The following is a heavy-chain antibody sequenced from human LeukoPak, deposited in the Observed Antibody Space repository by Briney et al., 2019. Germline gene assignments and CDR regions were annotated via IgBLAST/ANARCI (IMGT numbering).Heavy chain of an antibody. CDR1: GYTFSGYY. J-gene: IGHJ4*02. Sequence: ASVKVSCKASGYTFSGYYMHWVRQAHGQGLEWMGRINPNSGGTNYAQKFQGRVTMTRDTSISTAYMELSRLRSDDTAVYYCAGEYHSSAYGFDYWGQGTLVTVSS. V-gene: IGHV1-2*06. CDR3: AGEYHSSAYGFDY. CDR2: INPNSGGT. D-gene: IGHD3-22*01.